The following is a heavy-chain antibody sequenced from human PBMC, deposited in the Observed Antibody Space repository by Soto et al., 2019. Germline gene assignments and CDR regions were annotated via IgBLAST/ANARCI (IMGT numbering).Heavy chain of an antibody. CDR1: GFTFSNYV. Sequence: PVVSLRLSCASSGFTFSNYVMSWFRQAPGKGLEWVSSISNSGGSTYYADSVKGRFTISRDNSKITLYLQMNSLRAEDTAVYYCAKEDVGGYYYSGLWGRGTLVTVSS. D-gene: IGHD1-26*01. V-gene: IGHV3-23*01. J-gene: IGHJ4*02. CDR3: AKEDVGGYYYSGL. CDR2: ISNSGGST.